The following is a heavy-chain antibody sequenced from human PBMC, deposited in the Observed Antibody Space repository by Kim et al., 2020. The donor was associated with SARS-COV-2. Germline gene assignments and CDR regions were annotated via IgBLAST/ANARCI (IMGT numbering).Heavy chain of an antibody. CDR2: ISSRSTAV. Sequence: GSLRLSCAASGFTFGNYNFNWVRQAPGKGLEWISFISSRSTAVYYAGSVKGRFTVSRDNAKNLLSLQMNSLRGEDTAVYFCARDMAATEYSSSWYDNWGQGTLVAFSS. CDR1: GFTFGNYN. D-gene: IGHD6-6*01. CDR3: ARDMAATEYSSSWYDN. J-gene: IGHJ5*02. V-gene: IGHV3-48*01.